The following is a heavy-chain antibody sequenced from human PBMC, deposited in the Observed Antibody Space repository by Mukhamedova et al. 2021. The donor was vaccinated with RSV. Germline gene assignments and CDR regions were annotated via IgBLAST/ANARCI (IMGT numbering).Heavy chain of an antibody. Sequence: NTNYNPSLKSRATISVDTSKNQFSLKLSSVTAADTAVYYCASGFRSLNIVDTKPDFDYWCQGTLVTFSS. CDR3: ASGFRSLNIVDTKPDFDY. CDR2: NT. J-gene: IGHJ4*02. V-gene: IGHV4-34*01. D-gene: IGHD5-12*01.